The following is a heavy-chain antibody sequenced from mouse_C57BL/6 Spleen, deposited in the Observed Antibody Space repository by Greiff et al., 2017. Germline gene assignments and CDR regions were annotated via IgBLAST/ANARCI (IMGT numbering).Heavy chain of an antibody. CDR2: IDPETGGT. D-gene: IGHD2-5*01. J-gene: IGHJ4*01. Sequence: QVQLKQSGAELVRPGASVTLSCKASGYTFTDYEMHWVKQTPVHGLEWIGAIDPETGGTAYNQKFKGKAILTADKSSSTAYMELRSLTSDDSSVYYCTRRESNSGAMDYWGQGTSVTVSS. V-gene: IGHV1-15*01. CDR1: GYTFTDYE. CDR3: TRRESNSGAMDY.